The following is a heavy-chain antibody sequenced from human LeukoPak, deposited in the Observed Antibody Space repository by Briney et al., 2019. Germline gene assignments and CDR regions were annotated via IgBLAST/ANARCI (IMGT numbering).Heavy chain of an antibody. J-gene: IGHJ4*02. V-gene: IGHV4-59*01. CDR3: TRGGFREIDS. D-gene: IGHD3-10*01. Sequence: KSSETLSLTCTVSGGSISRFYWSWIRQPPGKGLEWIGYVYYSGSTNYNPSLKSRVTISVDTSKNQFSLKLSSVTAADTAVYYCTRGGFREIDSWGQGTLVTVSS. CDR2: VYYSGST. CDR1: GGSISRFY.